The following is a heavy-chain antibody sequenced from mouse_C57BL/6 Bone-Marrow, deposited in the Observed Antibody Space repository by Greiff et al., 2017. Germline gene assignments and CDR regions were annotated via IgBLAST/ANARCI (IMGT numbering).Heavy chain of an antibody. CDR2: INYDGSST. J-gene: IGHJ3*01. CDR3: ARGEGLRLAY. V-gene: IGHV5-16*01. Sequence: EVQLVESEGGLVQPGSSMKLSCTASGFTFSDYYMAWVRQVPEKGLEWVANINYDGSSTYYLDSLKSRFIISRDNAKNILYLQMSSLKSEDTATYYCARGEGLRLAYWGQGTLVTVSA. CDR1: GFTFSDYY. D-gene: IGHD2-4*01.